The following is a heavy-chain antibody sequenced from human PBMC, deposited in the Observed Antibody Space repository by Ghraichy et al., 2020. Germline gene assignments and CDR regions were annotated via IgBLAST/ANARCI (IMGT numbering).Heavy chain of an antibody. CDR2: IYYSGST. J-gene: IGHJ3*02. Sequence: SETLSLTCTVSGGSISSYYWSWIRQPPGNGLEWIGYIYYSGSTNYNPSLKSRVTISVDTSKNQFSLKLSSVTTADTAVYYCARVGSSSHDAFDIWGQGTMVTVSS. V-gene: IGHV4-59*01. CDR3: ARVGSSSHDAFDI. D-gene: IGHD6-13*01. CDR1: GGSISSYY.